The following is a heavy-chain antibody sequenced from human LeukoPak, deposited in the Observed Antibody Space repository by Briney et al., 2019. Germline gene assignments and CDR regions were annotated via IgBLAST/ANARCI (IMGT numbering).Heavy chain of an antibody. CDR2: INPNSGGT. J-gene: IGHJ5*02. V-gene: IGHV1-2*02. D-gene: IGHD5-18*01. CDR3: ARVGSYGLFNWFDP. Sequence: ASVKVSCKASGYTFTSYYMHWVRQAPGQGLEWMGWINPNSGGTNYAQKFQGRVTMTRDTSISTAYMELSRLRSDDTAVYYCARVGSYGLFNWFDPWGQGTLVTVSS. CDR1: GYTFTSYY.